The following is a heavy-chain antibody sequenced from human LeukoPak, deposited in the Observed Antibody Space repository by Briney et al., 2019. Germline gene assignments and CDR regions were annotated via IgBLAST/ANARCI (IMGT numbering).Heavy chain of an antibody. V-gene: IGHV3-23*01. CDR2: ISGSGGST. J-gene: IGHJ4*02. CDR1: GFTFSSYA. CDR3: ASAKRGIGVAGPDY. Sequence: PGGSLRLSCAASGFTFSSYAMSWVRQAPGKGLEWVSAISGSGGSTYYADSVKGRFTISRDNSKNTLYLQMNSLRAEDTAVYYWASAKRGIGVAGPDYWGQGTLVTVSS. D-gene: IGHD6-19*01.